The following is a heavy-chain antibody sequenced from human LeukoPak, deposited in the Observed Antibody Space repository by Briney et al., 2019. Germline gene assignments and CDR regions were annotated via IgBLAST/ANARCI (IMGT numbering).Heavy chain of an antibody. V-gene: IGHV1-24*01. CDR2: FDPEDGET. CDR1: GYTFTGYY. D-gene: IGHD3-3*01. Sequence: ASVKVSCKASGYTFTGYYMHWVRQAPGKGLEWMGGFDPEDGETIYAQKFQGRVTMTEDTSTDTAYMELSSLRSEDTAVYYCATFRRYDFWSGQYYYYYYMDVWGKGTTVTVSS. CDR3: ATFRRYDFWSGQYYYYYYMDV. J-gene: IGHJ6*03.